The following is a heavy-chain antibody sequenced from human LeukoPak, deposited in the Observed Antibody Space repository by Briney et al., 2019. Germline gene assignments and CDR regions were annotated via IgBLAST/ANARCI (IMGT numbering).Heavy chain of an antibody. CDR2: IYYSGST. CDR3: ARSQNYYGSGDY. J-gene: IGHJ4*02. D-gene: IGHD3-10*01. Sequence: SETLSLTCTVSGGSVSNGIYYWSWLRQPPGKALEWIGYIYYSGSTNYNPSLEGRTTISVDTSKNQFSVKLSSVTAADTAVYYCARSQNYYGSGDYWGQGTLVTVSS. V-gene: IGHV4-61*01. CDR1: GGSVSNGIYY.